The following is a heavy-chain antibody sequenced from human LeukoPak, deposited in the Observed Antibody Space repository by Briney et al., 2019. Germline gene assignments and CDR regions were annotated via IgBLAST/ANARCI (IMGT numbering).Heavy chain of an antibody. Sequence: GGSLRLSCAASGFTFSNFWMNWVRQAPGKGLEWVANIKQDGSEKYYMDSVKGRFTISRDNAKNSLYLQMNRLRAEDTAVYYCARTRAGWFGELFDGMDVWGQGTTVTVSS. CDR2: IKQDGSEK. V-gene: IGHV3-7*01. D-gene: IGHD3-10*01. CDR1: GFTFSNFW. J-gene: IGHJ6*02. CDR3: ARTRAGWFGELFDGMDV.